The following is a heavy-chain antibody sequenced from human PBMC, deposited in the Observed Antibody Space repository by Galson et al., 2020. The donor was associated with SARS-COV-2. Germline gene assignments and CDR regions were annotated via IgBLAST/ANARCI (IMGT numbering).Heavy chain of an antibody. CDR3: AHRQSVYDTLDY. J-gene: IGHJ4*02. Sequence: SGPTLANPTQTLTLTCTFSGFSLRTSGVGVGWIRQTPGKALEWLALLYWDDDKRYSPSLKSRLTITKDTSKIQVVLTMTNIDPVDTATYSCAHRQSVYDTLDYWGQGTLVTVSS. CDR2: LYWDDDK. D-gene: IGHD3-22*01. CDR1: GFSLRTSGVG. V-gene: IGHV2-5*02.